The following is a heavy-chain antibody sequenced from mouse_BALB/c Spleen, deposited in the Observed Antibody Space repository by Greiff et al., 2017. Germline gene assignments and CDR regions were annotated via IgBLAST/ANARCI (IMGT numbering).Heavy chain of an antibody. CDR1: GLSLTRFG. D-gene: IGHD4-1*01. Sequence: QVQLQQSGPGLVAPSQSLSITCPVSGLSLTRFGVHLVRQPPGKGLEWLGLISAGGSTNYNSALMSRLSISKDNSKSQVFLKMNSLQTDDTAMYYCARDNWEVDYIEDGGQGTTVTVAA. CDR2: ISAGGST. CDR3: ARDNWEVDYIED. V-gene: IGHV2-9*02. J-gene: IGHJ2*01.